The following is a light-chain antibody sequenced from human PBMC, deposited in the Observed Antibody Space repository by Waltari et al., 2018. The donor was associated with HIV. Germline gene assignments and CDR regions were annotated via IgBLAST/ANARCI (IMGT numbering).Light chain of an antibody. V-gene: IGLV1-44*01. CDR1: DSNIGSNT. J-gene: IGLJ1*01. Sequence: QSVLTQPPSASGTPGQRVVISCSGSDSNIGSNTIKWFQQLPGSAPKVLCYSDDHRPSGVPDRFSGSKSGTAASLAISGVQSEDEVDYYCAAWDDSLNAYVFGSGTKVTVL. CDR3: AAWDDSLNAYV. CDR2: SDD.